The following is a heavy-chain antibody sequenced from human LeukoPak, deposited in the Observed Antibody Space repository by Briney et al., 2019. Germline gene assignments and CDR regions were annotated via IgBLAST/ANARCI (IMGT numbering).Heavy chain of an antibody. Sequence: SETLSLTGTVSGSSISSYYWSWIRQPAGKGLEWIGRIYSTGSTNYNPSLKSRVTMSADTSKNQFSLRLRSVTAADTAVYYCARQIASAGTAGFDFWGQGALVTVSS. J-gene: IGHJ4*02. D-gene: IGHD6-13*01. V-gene: IGHV4-4*07. CDR1: GSSISSYY. CDR3: ARQIASAGTAGFDF. CDR2: IYSTGST.